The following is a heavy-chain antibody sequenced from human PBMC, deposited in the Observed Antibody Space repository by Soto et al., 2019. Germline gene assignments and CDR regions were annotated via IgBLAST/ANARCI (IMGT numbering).Heavy chain of an antibody. CDR1: GVSISSSSYY. CDR2: IYFSGST. J-gene: IGHJ4*02. V-gene: IGHV4-39*01. Sequence: SETLSLTCTVSGVSISSSSYYWGWIRQTPGKGLEWIGTIYFSGSTYYNPSLKSRVTISVDRSKNQFSLNMTSVTAADTAVYYWARHGSYWGPGTLVTVPQ. CDR3: ARHGSY.